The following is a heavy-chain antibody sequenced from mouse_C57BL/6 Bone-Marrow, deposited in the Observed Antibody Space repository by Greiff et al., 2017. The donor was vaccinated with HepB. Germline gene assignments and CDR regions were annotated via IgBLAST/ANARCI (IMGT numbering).Heavy chain of an antibody. D-gene: IGHD2-2*01. CDR1: GFTFSSYG. J-gene: IGHJ4*01. CDR3: ARHMVTSAMDY. V-gene: IGHV5-6*02. Sequence: DVKLVESGGDLVKPGGSLKLSCAASGFTFSSYGMSWVRQTPDKRLEWVATISSGGSYTYYPDSVKGRFTISRDNAKNTLYLQMSSLKSEDTAMYYCARHMVTSAMDYWGQGTSVTVSS. CDR2: ISSGGSYT.